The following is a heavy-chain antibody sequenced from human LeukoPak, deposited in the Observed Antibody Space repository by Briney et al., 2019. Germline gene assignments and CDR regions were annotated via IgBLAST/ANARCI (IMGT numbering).Heavy chain of an antibody. CDR3: ARDVTGLRRFDP. CDR2: INPNSGGT. CDR1: GYTFTDYS. D-gene: IGHD4-17*01. V-gene: IGHV1-2*06. Sequence: GASVKVSCKASGYTFTDYSIHWVRQAPGQGLEWMGRINPNSGGTNYAQKFQGRVTMTRDTSISTHYMELSRLRSDDTAVYYCARDVTGLRRFDPWGQGTLVTVSS. J-gene: IGHJ5*02.